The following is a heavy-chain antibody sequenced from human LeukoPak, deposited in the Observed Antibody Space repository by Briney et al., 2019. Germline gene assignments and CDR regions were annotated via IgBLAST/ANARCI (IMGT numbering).Heavy chain of an antibody. J-gene: IGHJ3*02. V-gene: IGHV4-31*03. D-gene: IGHD1-26*01. Sequence: ASETLSLTCTVSGGSISSGGYYWSWLRQHPGKGLEWIGYIYYSGSTYYNPSLKSRVTISVDTSKNQFSLKLSSVTAADTAVYYCARDGEPEAFDIWGQGTMVTVSS. CDR3: ARDGEPEAFDI. CDR2: IYYSGST. CDR1: GGSISSGGYY.